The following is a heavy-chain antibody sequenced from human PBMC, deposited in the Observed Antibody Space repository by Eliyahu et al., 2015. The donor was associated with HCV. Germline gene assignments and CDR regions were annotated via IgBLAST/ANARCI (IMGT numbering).Heavy chain of an antibody. J-gene: IGHJ6*02. CDR2: INPRGGAA. V-gene: IGHV1-2*06. Sequence: QVSLVQSGAELKQPGASXKVACKASGYXFTAQXIHWVRQAPGQGLGWGGQINPRGGAATYAHKFQGRVTMTTDTSTGTAYMEVNRLRSDDTAVYFCARHFGLTGAYYYFYGLDVWGQGTAVTVSS. CDR1: GYXFTAQX. D-gene: IGHD7-27*01. CDR3: ARHFGLTGAYYYFYGLDV.